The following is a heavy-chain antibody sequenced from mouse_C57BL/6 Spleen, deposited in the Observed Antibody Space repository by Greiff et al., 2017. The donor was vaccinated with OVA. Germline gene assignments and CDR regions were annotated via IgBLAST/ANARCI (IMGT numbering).Heavy chain of an antibody. CDR2: INPSTGGT. D-gene: IGHD2-1*01. CDR1: GYSFTGYY. Sequence: VQLQQSGPELVKPGASVKISCKASGYSFTGYYMNWVKQSPEKSLEWIGEINPSTGGTTYNQKFKAKATLTVDKSSSTAYMQLKSLTSEDSAVYDCARKEIYYGNYAWFAYWGQGTLVTVSA. CDR3: ARKEIYYGNYAWFAY. V-gene: IGHV1-42*01. J-gene: IGHJ3*01.